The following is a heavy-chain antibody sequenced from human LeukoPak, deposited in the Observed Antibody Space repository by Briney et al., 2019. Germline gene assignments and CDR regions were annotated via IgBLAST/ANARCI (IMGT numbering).Heavy chain of an antibody. V-gene: IGHV1-18*01. D-gene: IGHD5-18*01. Sequence: ASVKVSCKASGGTFSSYAISWVRQAPGQGLEWMGWISAYNGNTNYAQNLQGRVTMTTDTSTSTAYMELESLRSDDTAVYYCAREQPSYEYAFDIWGQGTMVTVSS. CDR2: ISAYNGNT. J-gene: IGHJ3*02. CDR1: GGTFSSYA. CDR3: AREQPSYEYAFDI.